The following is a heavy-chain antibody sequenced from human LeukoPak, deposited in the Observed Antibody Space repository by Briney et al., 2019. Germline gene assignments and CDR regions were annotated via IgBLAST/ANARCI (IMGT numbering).Heavy chain of an antibody. Sequence: SETLSLTCAVYGGSFSGYYWSWIRQPPGKGLEWIGEINHSGSTNYNPSLKSRVTISVDTSKNQFSLKLSSVTAADTAVYYCARASVYGGQGTRVTVSP. CDR1: GGSFSGYY. CDR2: INHSGST. CDR3: ARASVY. J-gene: IGHJ4*02. V-gene: IGHV4-34*01.